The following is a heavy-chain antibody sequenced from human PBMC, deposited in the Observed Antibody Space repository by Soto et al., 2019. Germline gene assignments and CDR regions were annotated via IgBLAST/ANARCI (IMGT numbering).Heavy chain of an antibody. D-gene: IGHD6-13*01. Sequence: ASVKVSCKASGYTFTSYGISWVRQAPGQGLEWMGWISAYNGNTNYAQKLQGRVTMTTDTSTSTAYMELSSLRSEDTAVYYCARVRGIAANDAFDIWGQGTMVTVSS. CDR1: GYTFTSYG. CDR2: ISAYNGNT. CDR3: ARVRGIAANDAFDI. J-gene: IGHJ3*02. V-gene: IGHV1-18*01.